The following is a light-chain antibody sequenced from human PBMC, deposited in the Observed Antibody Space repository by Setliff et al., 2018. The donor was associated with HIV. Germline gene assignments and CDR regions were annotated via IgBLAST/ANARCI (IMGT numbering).Light chain of an antibody. V-gene: IGLV2-14*03. J-gene: IGLJ1*01. Sequence: QSALAQPASVSGSPGQSITISCIGTSSDVGGYDFVSWYQQRPGKAPKLIIFDVSERPSGVSHRFSGSKSGNTASLTISGLQTEDEADYFCASYRSPATYVFGIGTQLTVL. CDR3: ASYRSPATYV. CDR2: DVS. CDR1: SSDVGGYDF.